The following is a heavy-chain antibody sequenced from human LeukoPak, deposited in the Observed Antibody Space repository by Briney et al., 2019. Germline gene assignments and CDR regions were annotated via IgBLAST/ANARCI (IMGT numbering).Heavy chain of an antibody. CDR3: ASPYYYGSGSYFRSPYYYYGMDV. J-gene: IGHJ6*02. V-gene: IGHV1-69*13. D-gene: IGHD3-10*01. Sequence: SVKVSCKASGGTFSSYAISWVRQAPGQGLEWMGGIIPIFGTANYAQKFQGRVTITADEFTSTAYMELSSLRSEDTAVYYCASPYYYGSGSYFRSPYYYYGMDVWGQGTTVTVSS. CDR1: GGTFSSYA. CDR2: IIPIFGTA.